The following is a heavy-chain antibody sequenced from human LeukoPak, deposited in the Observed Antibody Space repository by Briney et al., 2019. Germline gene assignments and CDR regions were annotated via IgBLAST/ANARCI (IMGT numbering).Heavy chain of an antibody. CDR1: GFTFDDYG. CDR2: INWNGGST. V-gene: IGHV3-20*04. D-gene: IGHD6-19*01. Sequence: PGGSLRLSCAASGFTFDDYGMSWVRQAPGKGLEWVSGINWNGGSTGYADSVKGRFTISRDNAKNSLYLQMNSLRAEDTALYYCAREGVAVAGLGIDYWGQGTLVTVSS. CDR3: AREGVAVAGLGIDY. J-gene: IGHJ4*02.